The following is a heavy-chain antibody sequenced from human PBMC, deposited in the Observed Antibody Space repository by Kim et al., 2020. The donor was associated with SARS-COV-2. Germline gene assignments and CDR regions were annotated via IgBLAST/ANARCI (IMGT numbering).Heavy chain of an antibody. D-gene: IGHD4-17*01. CDR3: TTHPTAYGDYVGGGEYYFDY. CDR1: GFTFSNAW. J-gene: IGHJ4*02. CDR2: IKSKTDGGTT. Sequence: GGSLRLSCAASGFTFSNAWMSWVRQAPGKGLEWVGRIKSKTDGGTTDYAAPVKGRFTISRDDSKNTLYLQMNSLKTEDTAVYYCTTHPTAYGDYVGGGEYYFDYWGQGTLVTVSS. V-gene: IGHV3-15*01.